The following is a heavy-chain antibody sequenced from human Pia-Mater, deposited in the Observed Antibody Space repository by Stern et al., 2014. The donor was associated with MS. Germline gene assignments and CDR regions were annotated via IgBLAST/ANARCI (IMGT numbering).Heavy chain of an antibody. J-gene: IGHJ4*02. V-gene: IGHV3-23*04. D-gene: IGHD3-16*01. CDR3: AKDSENYDYVWGSLDY. Sequence: EMQLVESGGGLVQPGGSLILSCAASGFTFSSYAMSWVRQAPGKGLEWVSAIRGSGGSTYYADSVKGRFTISRDNSKNTLYLQMNSLRAEDTAVYYCAKDSENYDYVWGSLDYWGQGTLVTVSS. CDR2: IRGSGGST. CDR1: GFTFSSYA.